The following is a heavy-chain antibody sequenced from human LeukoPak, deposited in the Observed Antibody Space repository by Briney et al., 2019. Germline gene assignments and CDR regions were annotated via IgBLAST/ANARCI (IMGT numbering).Heavy chain of an antibody. CDR3: ARGLYGSGSHASY. CDR1: GFTFSSYS. Sequence: GGSLRLSCAASGFTFSSYSMNWVRQAPGKGLEGVSSISSSSDYIYYADSVKGRFTISRDNAKNSLYLQMNSLRAEDTAVYYCARGLYGSGSHASYWGQGTLVTVSS. D-gene: IGHD3-10*01. CDR2: ISSSSDYI. J-gene: IGHJ4*02. V-gene: IGHV3-21*01.